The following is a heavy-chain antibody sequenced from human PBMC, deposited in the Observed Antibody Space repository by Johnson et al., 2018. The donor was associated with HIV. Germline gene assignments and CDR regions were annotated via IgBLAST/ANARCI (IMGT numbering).Heavy chain of an antibody. CDR2: ISGSGGST. J-gene: IGHJ3*02. V-gene: IGHV3-23*04. CDR1: GFTFDDYG. D-gene: IGHD1-14*01. Sequence: VQLVESGGGVVRPGGSLRLSCAASGFTFDDYGMSWVRQAPGKGLEWVSAISGSGGSTYYADSVKGRFTISRDNSKNTLYLQMNSLRAEDTAVYYCVTRDPTHRPGAFDIWGQGTLVTVSS. CDR3: VTRDPTHRPGAFDI.